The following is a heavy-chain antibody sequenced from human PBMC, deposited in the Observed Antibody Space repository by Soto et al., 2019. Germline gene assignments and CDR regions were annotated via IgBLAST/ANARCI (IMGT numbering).Heavy chain of an antibody. Sequence: PSETLSLTCIVSGGSISSFYWNWIRLPPGKGLEWIGYIYYSGNTNYNPSLKSRVTMSVDTSKNQFSLKLNSVTAADTAVYYCARRRYYYDTGAFDIWGQGTMVTVSS. D-gene: IGHD3-22*01. CDR2: IYYSGNT. CDR1: GGSISSFY. CDR3: ARRRYYYDTGAFDI. V-gene: IGHV4-59*08. J-gene: IGHJ3*02.